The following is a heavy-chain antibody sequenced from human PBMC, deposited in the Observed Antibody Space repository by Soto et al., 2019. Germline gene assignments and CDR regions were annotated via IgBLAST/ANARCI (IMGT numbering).Heavy chain of an antibody. CDR1: GVRLSDYY. D-gene: IGHD3-22*01. CDR3: ARAKLVVEGRFDY. V-gene: IGHV3-11*06. J-gene: IGHJ4*01. Sequence: GGGPRLSCAASGVRLSDYYKNRSRPGPGKGLEWISYISSSGTYTNYADSVRGRFTMSRDSAKNSLFLQMDGLRAEDTAVYYCARAKLVVEGRFDYWGQEPRSPSPQ. CDR2: ISSSGTYT.